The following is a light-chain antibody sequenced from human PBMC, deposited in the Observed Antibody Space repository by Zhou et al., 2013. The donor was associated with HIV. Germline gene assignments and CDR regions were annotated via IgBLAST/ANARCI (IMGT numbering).Light chain of an antibody. Sequence: EIVLTQSPGTLSLSPGERATLSCRASQNISGNYLAWYQQKFGQAPSLRIYGGSSRATGIPDRFSGSGSGTHFTLTISRLEPEDFAVYYCQQYGSSPYTFGQGTKLEIK. CDR3: QQYGSSPYT. V-gene: IGKV3-20*01. J-gene: IGKJ2*01. CDR2: GGS. CDR1: QNISGNY.